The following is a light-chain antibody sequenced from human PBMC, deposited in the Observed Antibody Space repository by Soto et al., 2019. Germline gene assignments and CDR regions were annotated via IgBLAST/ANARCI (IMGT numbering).Light chain of an antibody. CDR2: AAS. V-gene: IGKV1-39*01. CDR3: QQANSFPFT. CDR1: QSISSY. J-gene: IGKJ1*01. Sequence: DIQMTQSPSSLSASVGDGVTITCRASQSISSYVSWYQQRPGKAPKLLIYAASRLQSGVPSRFSGSRSGTDFTLTISSLQSEDFATYYCQQANSFPFTFGQGTKVDIK.